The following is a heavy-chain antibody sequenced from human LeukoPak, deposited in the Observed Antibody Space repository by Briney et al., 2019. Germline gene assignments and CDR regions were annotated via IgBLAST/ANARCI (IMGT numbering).Heavy chain of an antibody. J-gene: IGHJ4*02. Sequence: ASVKVSCKASGYTFTSYDINWVRQATGQGLEWMGWMNPNSGNTGYAQKFQGRVTMTRNTSISTAYMELSSLRSEDTAVYYCARDRSSTSWSTFDYWGQGTLVTVSS. V-gene: IGHV1-8*01. CDR1: GYTFTSYD. CDR3: ARDRSSTSWSTFDY. CDR2: MNPNSGNT. D-gene: IGHD2-2*01.